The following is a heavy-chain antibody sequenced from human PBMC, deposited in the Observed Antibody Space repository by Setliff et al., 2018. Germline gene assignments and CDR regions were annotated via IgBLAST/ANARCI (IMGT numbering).Heavy chain of an antibody. V-gene: IGHV4-59*11. J-gene: IGHJ4*02. CDR2: IHFSGTT. CDR3: ARENGYCSGGACYFMFDY. D-gene: IGHD2-15*01. Sequence: PSETLSLTCTVSGGSISSHYWTWIRQPPGKGLEWIGYIHFSGTTNYNPSLKSRVTLSLDTSKNQFSLELSSVTAADTAMYYCARENGYCSGGACYFMFDYWGQGTLVTVSS. CDR1: GGSISSHY.